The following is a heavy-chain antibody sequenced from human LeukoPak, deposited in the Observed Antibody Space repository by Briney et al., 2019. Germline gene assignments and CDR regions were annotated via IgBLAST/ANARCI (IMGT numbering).Heavy chain of an antibody. CDR1: GYTLTELS. CDR2: FDPEDGET. Sequence: ASVKVSCKVSGYTLTELSMHWVRRAPGKGLEWMGGFDPEDGETIYAQKFQGRVTMTEDTSTDTAYMELSSLRSEDTAVYYCATSIVVVVAAHDAFDIWGQGTMVTVSS. J-gene: IGHJ3*02. V-gene: IGHV1-24*01. D-gene: IGHD2-15*01. CDR3: ATSIVVVVAAHDAFDI.